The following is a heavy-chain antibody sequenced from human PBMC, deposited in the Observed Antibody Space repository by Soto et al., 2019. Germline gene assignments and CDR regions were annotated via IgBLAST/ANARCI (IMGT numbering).Heavy chain of an antibody. V-gene: IGHV1-8*01. D-gene: IGHD6-6*01. Sequence: QVQLVQSGAEVKKPGASVKVSCKASGYSFTSYDINWVRQATGQGLEWMGWMKPNSGNTGYAQKFQGEVTMNSNTSKSTAYMELSSLRSEYTAVYYCARVSRGSSSEDFQHWGQGTLVTVSS. CDR2: MKPNSGNT. J-gene: IGHJ1*01. CDR1: GYSFTSYD. CDR3: ARVSRGSSSEDFQH.